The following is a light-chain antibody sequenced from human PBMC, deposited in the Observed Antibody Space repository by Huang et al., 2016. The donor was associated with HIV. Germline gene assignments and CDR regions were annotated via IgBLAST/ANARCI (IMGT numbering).Light chain of an antibody. CDR2: WAS. V-gene: IGKV4-1*01. Sequence: DIVMTQSPASLAVSLRERATINCKSSQTILHDSYSRNYLAWYQQKPGQAPKLPIHWASIRKSGVPDRFSGSGSGTDFTLTSSSLQAEDVAVYYCQQYYSSPFTFGPGTNVDI. CDR3: QQYYSSPFT. CDR1: QTILHDSYSRNY. J-gene: IGKJ3*01.